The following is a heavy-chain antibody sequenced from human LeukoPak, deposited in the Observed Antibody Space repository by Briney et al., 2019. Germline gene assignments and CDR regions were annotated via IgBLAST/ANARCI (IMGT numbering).Heavy chain of an antibody. J-gene: IGHJ4*02. V-gene: IGHV4-39*01. CDR1: DGSISSPISY. CDR2: VLHSGAT. Sequence: PSETLSLTCTVSDGSISSPISYWGWIRQPPGKGLEWIATVLHSGATFYSPSLEGRLTISIDTSTNQFSLKMTSMTAADTAVYYCARRIVGVTDAFDYWGQGALVTVSS. CDR3: ARRIVGVTDAFDY. D-gene: IGHD1-26*01.